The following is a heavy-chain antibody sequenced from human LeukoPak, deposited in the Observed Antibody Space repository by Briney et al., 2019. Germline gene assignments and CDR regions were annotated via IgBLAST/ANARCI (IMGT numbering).Heavy chain of an antibody. J-gene: IGHJ4*02. Sequence: GGSLRLSCAASGFTFSSYSMNWVRQAPGKGLEGVSSISSSSNYIYYADSVRGRFTISRDNPKNSLYLQMNSLRAEDTALYYCAKGHYGSDKGTFDYWGPGTLVTVSS. CDR1: GFTFSSYS. CDR3: AKGHYGSDKGTFDY. D-gene: IGHD3-10*01. CDR2: ISSSSNYI. V-gene: IGHV3-21*04.